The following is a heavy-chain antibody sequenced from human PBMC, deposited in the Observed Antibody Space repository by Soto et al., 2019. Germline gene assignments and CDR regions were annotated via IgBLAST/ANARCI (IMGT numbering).Heavy chain of an antibody. D-gene: IGHD3-22*01. Sequence: SETLSLTCTVSGGSISSYYWSWIRQPPGKGLEWIGYIYYSGSTNYNPSLKSRVTISVDTSKNQFSLKLSSVTAADTAVYYCARGRKISWIVGRDAFDIWGQGTMVTVS. CDR3: ARGRKISWIVGRDAFDI. V-gene: IGHV4-59*01. CDR2: IYYSGST. CDR1: GGSISSYY. J-gene: IGHJ3*02.